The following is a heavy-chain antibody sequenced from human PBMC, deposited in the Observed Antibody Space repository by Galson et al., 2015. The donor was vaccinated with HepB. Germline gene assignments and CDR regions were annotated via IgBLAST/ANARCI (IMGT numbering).Heavy chain of an antibody. J-gene: IGHJ4*02. D-gene: IGHD3-10*01. CDR2: IYPGDSDA. CDR3: ARQEDYYGSGTYYNFYSFDY. V-gene: IGHV5-51*01. Sequence: QSGAEVKKPGESLKISCKGSGYNFTNNWIGWVRQMPGKGLEWMGIIYPGDSDARYSPSFQGQVTISVDKSISTAFLQWSSLKASDTAIYYCARQEDYYGSGTYYNFYSFDYWGQGTLVTVSS. CDR1: GYNFTNNW.